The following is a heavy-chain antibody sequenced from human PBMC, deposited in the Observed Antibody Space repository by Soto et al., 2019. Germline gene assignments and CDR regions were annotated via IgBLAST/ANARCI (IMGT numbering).Heavy chain of an antibody. V-gene: IGHV1-69*13. J-gene: IGHJ3*02. D-gene: IGHD3-22*01. CDR3: ARDKYYYDSSGYPFHDAFDI. CDR1: GGTFSSYA. CDR2: IIPIFGTA. Sequence: GASVKVSCKASGGTFSSYAISWVRQAPGQGLEWMGGIIPIFGTANYAQKFQGRVTITADESTSTAYMELSSLRSEDTAVYYCARDKYYYDSSGYPFHDAFDIWGQGTMVTVSS.